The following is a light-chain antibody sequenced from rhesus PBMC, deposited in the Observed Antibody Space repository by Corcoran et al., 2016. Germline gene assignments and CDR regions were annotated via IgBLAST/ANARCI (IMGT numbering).Light chain of an antibody. CDR2: KAS. J-gene: IGKJ2*01. Sequence: DIQMTQSPSSLSASVGDRVTITCRASENVNNYLNWYQQKPGKAPKLLENKASTLQSGVPSRFSGSGSVTDYTFTISRLQPEDVATYYCQHGYGTPYSFGQGTKVEIK. CDR1: ENVNNY. CDR3: QHGYGTPYS. V-gene: IGKV1-74*01.